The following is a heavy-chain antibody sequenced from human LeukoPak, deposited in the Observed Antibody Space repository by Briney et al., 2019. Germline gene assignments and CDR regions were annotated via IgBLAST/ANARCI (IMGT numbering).Heavy chain of an antibody. CDR2: FDPEDGET. D-gene: IGHD5-12*01. J-gene: IGHJ4*02. CDR1: GYTFTGYY. Sequence: ASVKVSCKASGYTFTGYYMHWVRQAPGKGLEWMGGFDPEDGETIYAQKFQGRVTMTEDTSTDTAYMELSSLRSEDTAVYYCAIEDGRGGYVPSFDYWGQGTLVTVSS. V-gene: IGHV1-24*01. CDR3: AIEDGRGGYVPSFDY.